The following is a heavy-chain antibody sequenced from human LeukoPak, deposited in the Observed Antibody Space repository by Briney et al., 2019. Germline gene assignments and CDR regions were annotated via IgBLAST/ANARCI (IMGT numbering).Heavy chain of an antibody. J-gene: IGHJ4*02. D-gene: IGHD3-9*01. CDR1: GFTFSSYS. CDR2: ISSSSSYI. Sequence: GGSLRLSCAASGFTFSSYSMNWVRQAPGKGLEWVSSISSSSSYIYYADSVKGRFTISRDNAKNSLYLQMNSLRAEDTAVYYCALILRYFDWLSRAFDYWGQGTLVTVSS. V-gene: IGHV3-21*01. CDR3: ALILRYFDWLSRAFDY.